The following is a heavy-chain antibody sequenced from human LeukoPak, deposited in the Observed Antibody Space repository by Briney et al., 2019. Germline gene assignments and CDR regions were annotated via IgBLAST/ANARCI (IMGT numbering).Heavy chain of an antibody. D-gene: IGHD1-14*01. CDR1: GFNFDDYA. J-gene: IGHJ4*02. CDR2: INWNSGSI. Sequence: GGSLRLSCAASGFNFDDYAMHWVRQAPGKGLEWVSGINWNSGSIGYADSVKGRFTISRDNAKNSLYLQMNSLRAEDTAVFYCALDSGDFWGQGTLVTVSS. CDR3: ALDSGDF. V-gene: IGHV3-9*01.